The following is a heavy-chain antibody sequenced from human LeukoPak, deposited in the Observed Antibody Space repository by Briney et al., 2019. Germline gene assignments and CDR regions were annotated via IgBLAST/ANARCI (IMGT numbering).Heavy chain of an antibody. CDR3: ARASVFGVVTPFDY. CDR2: IYYSGST. D-gene: IGHD3-3*01. CDR1: GGSFSGYY. J-gene: IGHJ4*02. V-gene: IGHV4-59*01. Sequence: PSETLSLTCAVYGGSFSGYYWSWIRQPPGKGLEWIGYIYYSGSTNYNPSLKSRVTISVDTSKNQFSLKLSSVTAADTAVYYCARASVFGVVTPFDYWGQGTLVTVSS.